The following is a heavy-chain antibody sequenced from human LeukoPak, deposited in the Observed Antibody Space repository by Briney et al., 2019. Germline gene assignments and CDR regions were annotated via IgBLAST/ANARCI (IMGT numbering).Heavy chain of an antibody. CDR1: GFTFSSYG. J-gene: IGHJ4*02. V-gene: IGHV3-30*18. CDR3: AKDMAHIVVVPAAFDY. CDR2: ILYDGSNK. Sequence: GGSLRLSCAASGFTFSSYGMHWVRQAPGKGLEWVAVILYDGSNKYYADSVKGRFTISRDNSKNTLYLQMNSLRAEDTAVYYCAKDMAHIVVVPAAFDYWGQGTLVTVSS. D-gene: IGHD2-2*01.